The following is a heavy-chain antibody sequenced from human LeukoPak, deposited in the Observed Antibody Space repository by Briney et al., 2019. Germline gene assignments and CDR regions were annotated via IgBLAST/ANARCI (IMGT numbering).Heavy chain of an antibody. CDR2: IIPSFGTP. Sequence: ASVKVSCKASGGTFSSYAISWVRQAPGQGLEWMGGIIPSFGTPNYAQKFQGRVTITADEFTFTVYMELRSLRSEDTAVYYCARSPRGSSWYWVLDYWGQGTLVTVSS. V-gene: IGHV1-69*13. D-gene: IGHD6-13*01. J-gene: IGHJ4*02. CDR1: GGTFSSYA. CDR3: ARSPRGSSWYWVLDY.